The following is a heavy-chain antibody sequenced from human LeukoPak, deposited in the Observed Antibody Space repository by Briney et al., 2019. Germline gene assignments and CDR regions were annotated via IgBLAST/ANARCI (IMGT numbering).Heavy chain of an antibody. D-gene: IGHD2-2*01. V-gene: IGHV4-34*01. CDR3: ARGPGYCSSTSCSNGDYYYYGMDV. CDR1: GGSFSGYY. CDR2: INHSGST. J-gene: IGHJ6*02. Sequence: SETLSLTCAVYGGSFSGYYWSWLRQPPGKGLEWIGEINHSGSTNYNPSLKSRVTISVDTSKNQFSLKLSSVTAADTAVYYCARGPGYCSSTSCSNGDYYYYGMDVWGQGTTVTVSS.